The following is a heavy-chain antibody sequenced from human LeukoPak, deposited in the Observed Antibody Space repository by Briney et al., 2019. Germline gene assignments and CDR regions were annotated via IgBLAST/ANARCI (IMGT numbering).Heavy chain of an antibody. CDR1: GYTFSDYY. Sequence: PGGSLRLSCAASGYTFSDYYMSWIRQAPGKGLEWVSYISSSGSTIYYADSVKGRSTISRDNAKNSLYLQMNSLRAEDTAVYYCARAQQICSSTNRPIGAFDYWGQGTLVTVSS. CDR2: ISSSGSTI. V-gene: IGHV3-11*01. J-gene: IGHJ4*02. CDR3: ARAQQICSSTNRPIGAFDY. D-gene: IGHD2-2*01.